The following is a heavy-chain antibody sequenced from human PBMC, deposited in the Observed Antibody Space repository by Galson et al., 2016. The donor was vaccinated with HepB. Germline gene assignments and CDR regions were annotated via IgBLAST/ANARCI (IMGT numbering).Heavy chain of an antibody. D-gene: IGHD3-10*01. J-gene: IGHJ4*02. CDR2: INSDGSTT. Sequence: SLRLSCAASGFTFTNYWMHWVRQAPGKGLVWVSRINSDGSTTTYADSVKGRFTISRDNAKNTLYLQMNSLRAEDTALYYCARGEATVVLGATAADWGQGTLVTVSS. V-gene: IGHV3-74*01. CDR3: ARGEATVVLGATAAD. CDR1: GFTFTNYW.